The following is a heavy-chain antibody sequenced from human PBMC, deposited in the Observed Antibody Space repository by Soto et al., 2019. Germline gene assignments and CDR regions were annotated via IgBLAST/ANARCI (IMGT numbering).Heavy chain of an antibody. D-gene: IGHD1-26*01. CDR1: GYTFTDYG. CDR3: ARDRGSGSYYLGPFYFDY. Sequence: ASVKVSCKASGYTFTDYGFSWVRQAPGQGPEWMGWITPYTGNTKFPQKFQGRVTMTTDRFTSTAYMELKSLTFDDTAVYYCARDRGSGSYYLGPFYFDYWGQGTLVTISS. V-gene: IGHV1-18*01. CDR2: ITPYTGNT. J-gene: IGHJ4*02.